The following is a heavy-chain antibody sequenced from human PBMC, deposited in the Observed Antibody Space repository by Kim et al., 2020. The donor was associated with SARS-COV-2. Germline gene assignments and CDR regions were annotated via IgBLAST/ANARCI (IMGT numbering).Heavy chain of an antibody. J-gene: IGHJ4*02. CDR2: INHSGST. D-gene: IGHD6-6*01. CDR1: GGSFSGYY. CDR3: ARGRPANYVDY. V-gene: IGHV4-34*01. Sequence: SETLSLTCAVYGGSFSGYYWSWIRQPPGKGLEWIGEINHSGSTNYNPSLKSRVTISVDTSKNQFSLKLSSVTAADTAVYYCARGRPANYVDYWGQGTLVTVSS.